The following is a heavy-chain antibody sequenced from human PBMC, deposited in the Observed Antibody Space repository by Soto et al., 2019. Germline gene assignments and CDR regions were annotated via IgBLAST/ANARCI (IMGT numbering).Heavy chain of an antibody. CDR2: MNPHSGDT. CDR1: GYTFTNYY. J-gene: IGHJ4*02. CDR3: ARGSPGPVDH. Sequence: GASVKVSCKTSGYTFTNYYMHWVRQAPGQGLEWIGWMNPHSGDTGFAQRFQGRVTMTRNTSINTAYMELRSLRSQDTAVYYCARGSPGPVDHWGQGTQVTVSS. D-gene: IGHD3-10*01. V-gene: IGHV1-8*02.